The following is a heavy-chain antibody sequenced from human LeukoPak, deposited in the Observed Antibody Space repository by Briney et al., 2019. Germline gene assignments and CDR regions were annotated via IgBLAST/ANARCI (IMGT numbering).Heavy chain of an antibody. CDR2: INHSGST. J-gene: IGHJ4*02. D-gene: IGHD2-8*01. CDR1: GGSFSGYY. CDR3: AREEDCTNGVCYFFDY. Sequence: PSETLSLTCAVYGGSFSGYYWSWIRQPPGKGLEWIGEINHSGSTNYNPSLKSRVTISVDTSKNQFSLKLSSVTAADTAVYYCAREEDCTNGVCYFFDYRGQGTLVTVSS. V-gene: IGHV4-34*01.